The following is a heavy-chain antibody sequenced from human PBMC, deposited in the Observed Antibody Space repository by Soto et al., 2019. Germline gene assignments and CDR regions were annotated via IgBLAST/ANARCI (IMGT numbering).Heavy chain of an antibody. Sequence: RGESLKISCKGSGYSFTSYWISWVRQMPGKGLEWMGRIDPSDSYTNYSPSFQGHVTISADKSISTAYLQWSSLKASDTAMYYCARHGDCSITSPSPSSYVERSSYYYYGMDVWGQGTTVTVSS. V-gene: IGHV5-10-1*01. CDR1: GYSFTSYW. CDR3: ARHGDCSITSPSPSSYVERSSYYYYGMDV. D-gene: IGHD2-2*01. CDR2: IDPSDSYT. J-gene: IGHJ6*02.